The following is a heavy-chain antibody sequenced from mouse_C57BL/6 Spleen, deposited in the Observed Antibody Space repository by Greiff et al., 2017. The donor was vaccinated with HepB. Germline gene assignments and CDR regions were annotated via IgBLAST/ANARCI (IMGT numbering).Heavy chain of an antibody. CDR1: GFTFSDYG. J-gene: IGHJ4*01. CDR2: ISSGSSTI. D-gene: IGHD1-1*01. Sequence: DVHLVESGGGLVKPGGSLKLSCAASGFTFSDYGMHWVRQAPEKGLEWVAYISSGSSTIYYADTVKGRFTISRDNAKNTLFLQMTSLRSEDTAMYYCARSSPYAMDYWGQGTSVTVSS. CDR3: ARSSPYAMDY. V-gene: IGHV5-17*01.